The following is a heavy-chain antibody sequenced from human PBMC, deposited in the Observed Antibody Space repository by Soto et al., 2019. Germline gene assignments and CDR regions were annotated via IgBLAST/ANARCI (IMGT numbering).Heavy chain of an antibody. CDR1: GGSISSGDYY. D-gene: IGHD3-9*01. CDR2: IYYSGST. Sequence: QVQLQESGPGLVKPSQTLSLTCTVSGGSISSGDYYWSWIRQPPGKGLEWIGYIYYSGSTYYNPSLKSRVTISVDTSKNQFSLKLSSVTAADTAVYYCARDLRVLRYFDWLPNPDVWGHGTTVTVSS. V-gene: IGHV4-30-4*01. CDR3: ARDLRVLRYFDWLPNPDV. J-gene: IGHJ6*02.